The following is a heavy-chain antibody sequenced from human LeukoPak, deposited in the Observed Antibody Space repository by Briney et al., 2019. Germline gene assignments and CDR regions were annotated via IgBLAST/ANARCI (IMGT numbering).Heavy chain of an antibody. Sequence: GASVKVSCKASGYTFTKYGISWVRQAPGQGLDWMGWISTYNGNTDYAQKFQGRVTMTTDTSTSTAYMELRSLRSDDTAVYYCARDGFSSSWPYYLDFWGQGSLVTVSS. J-gene: IGHJ4*02. CDR1: GYTFTKYG. D-gene: IGHD6-13*01. V-gene: IGHV1-18*01. CDR2: ISTYNGNT. CDR3: ARDGFSSSWPYYLDF.